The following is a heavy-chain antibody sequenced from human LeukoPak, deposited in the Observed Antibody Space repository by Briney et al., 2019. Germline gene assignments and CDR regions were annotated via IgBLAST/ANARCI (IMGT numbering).Heavy chain of an antibody. D-gene: IGHD3-22*01. Sequence: SETLSLTCTVSGGSISSYYWSWIRQPAGKGLEWIGRIYTSGSTNYNPSLKSRVTMSVDTSKNQFSLKLSSVTAADTAVYYCASSRAYYYDSSGCYYFDYWGQGTLVTVSS. CDR1: GGSISSYY. CDR2: IYTSGST. CDR3: ASSRAYYYDSSGCYYFDY. J-gene: IGHJ4*02. V-gene: IGHV4-4*07.